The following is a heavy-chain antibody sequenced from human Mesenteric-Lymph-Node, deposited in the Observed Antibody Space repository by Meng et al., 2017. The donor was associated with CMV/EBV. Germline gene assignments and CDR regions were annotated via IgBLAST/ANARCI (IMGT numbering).Heavy chain of an antibody. V-gene: IGHV4-4*02. CDR3: AKWRVAVAVVDY. D-gene: IGHD6-13*01. CDR2: IFETGST. J-gene: IGHJ4*02. Sequence: CAVSGGSISSGNWWRWVRQPPGKGLEWIGEIFETGSTNYNPSLKSRLTISLDKSKNQFSLKLSSVTAADTAVYYCAKWRVAVAVVDYWGQGTLVTVSS. CDR1: GGSISSGNW.